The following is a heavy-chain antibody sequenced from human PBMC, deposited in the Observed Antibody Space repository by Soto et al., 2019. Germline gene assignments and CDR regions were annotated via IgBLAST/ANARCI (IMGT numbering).Heavy chain of an antibody. D-gene: IGHD2-2*01. CDR1: GFTFNNYW. V-gene: IGHV3-7*04. CDR3: ARELGYCSSSSCWSDD. CDR2: IKQDGSET. Sequence: EVQLVESGGGLVQPGRSLRLSCAASGFTFNNYWMTWVRQAPGKGLEWVANIKQDGSETYYVDSVEGRFTISRDNAKNSVYLQMNSLRVEDTAVYYCARELGYCSSSSCWSDDWGQGTLVTVSS. J-gene: IGHJ4*02.